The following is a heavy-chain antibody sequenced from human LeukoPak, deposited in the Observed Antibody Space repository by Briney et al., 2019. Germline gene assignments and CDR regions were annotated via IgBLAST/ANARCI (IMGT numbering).Heavy chain of an antibody. CDR2: ICYSGST. CDR1: GGSISSYY. D-gene: IGHD6-13*01. J-gene: IGHJ4*02. V-gene: IGHV4-59*01. Sequence: PSETLSLTCTVSGGSISSYYWSWIRQPPGKGLEWIGYICYSGSTNYNPSLKSRVTISVDTSKNQFSLKLSSVTAADTAVYYCARDDGAAAGKGFDYWGQGTLVTVSS. CDR3: ARDDGAAAGKGFDY.